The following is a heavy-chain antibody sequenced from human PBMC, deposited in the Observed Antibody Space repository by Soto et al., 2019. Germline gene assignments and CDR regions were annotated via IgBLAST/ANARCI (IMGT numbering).Heavy chain of an antibody. J-gene: IGHJ4*02. V-gene: IGHV2-26*01. CDR1: GFSLSNARMG. Sequence: GSGPTLVNPTETLTLTCTVSGFSLSNARMGVSWIRQPPGKALEWLAHIFSNDEKSYSTSLKSRLTISKDTSKSQVVLTMTNMDPVDTATYYCARAATYYYDSSGYYFDYWGQGTLVTVSS. CDR2: IFSNDEK. D-gene: IGHD3-22*01. CDR3: ARAATYYYDSSGYYFDY.